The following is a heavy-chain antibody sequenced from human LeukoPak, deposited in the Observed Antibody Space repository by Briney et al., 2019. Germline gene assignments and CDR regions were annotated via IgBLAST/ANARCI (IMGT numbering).Heavy chain of an antibody. CDR2: ISYDGSNK. CDR1: GFTFSNYG. Sequence: GGSLRLSCAASGFTFSNYGMHWVRQAPGKGLEWVAVISYDGSNKYYADSVKGRFTISRDNSKNTLYLQMNSLRAEDTAVYYCARDALTDYGDYASWDYWGQGTLVTVSS. D-gene: IGHD4-17*01. CDR3: ARDALTDYGDYASWDY. V-gene: IGHV3-30*03. J-gene: IGHJ4*02.